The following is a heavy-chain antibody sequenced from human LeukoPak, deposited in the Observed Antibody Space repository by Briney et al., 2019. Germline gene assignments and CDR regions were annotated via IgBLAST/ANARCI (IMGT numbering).Heavy chain of an antibody. V-gene: IGHV1-69*01. CDR1: GGTFSIYA. CDR3: ARAMYSSSWQTQFDY. Sequence: ASVTDSCKASGGTFSIYAISWVRQAPGRGLAGMGGIIPIFGTANYAQKFQGRVTIPADESTSTAYMELTSLRSEDTAVYYCARAMYSSSWQTQFDYWGQATLVTVPS. D-gene: IGHD6-13*01. J-gene: IGHJ4*02. CDR2: IIPIFGTA.